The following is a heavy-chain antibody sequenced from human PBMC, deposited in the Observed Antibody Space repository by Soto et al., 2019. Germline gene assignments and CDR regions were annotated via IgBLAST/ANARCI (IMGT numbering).Heavy chain of an antibody. Sequence: SVKVSCKVSGYTLTELSMHWVRQAPGKGLEWMGGFDPEGGETIYAQKFQGRVTMTEDTSTDTAYMELSSLRSEDTAVYYCATDQSGEWELRDFYYGMDVWGQGTTVTVSS. CDR1: GYTLTELS. CDR2: FDPEGGET. CDR3: ATDQSGEWELRDFYYGMDV. V-gene: IGHV1-24*01. D-gene: IGHD1-26*01. J-gene: IGHJ6*02.